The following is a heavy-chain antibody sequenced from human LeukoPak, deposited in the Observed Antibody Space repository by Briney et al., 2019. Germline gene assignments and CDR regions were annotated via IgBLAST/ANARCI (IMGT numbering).Heavy chain of an antibody. V-gene: IGHV5-10-1*01. CDR2: IDPSDSYT. D-gene: IGHD2-2*02. J-gene: IGHJ3*02. CDR3: PRSVKLGYCSSTSCFTLPDAFDI. CDR1: GYSFTSYW. Sequence: GESLKISCKGSGYSFTSYWISWVRQMPGKGLEWMGRIDPSDSYTNYSPSFQGHITISADKSISTAYLQWSSLKASDTAMYYCPRSVKLGYCSSTSCFTLPDAFDIWGQGTMVTVSS.